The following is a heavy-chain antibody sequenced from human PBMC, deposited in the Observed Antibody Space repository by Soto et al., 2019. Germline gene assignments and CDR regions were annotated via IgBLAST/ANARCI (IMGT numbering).Heavy chain of an antibody. D-gene: IGHD2-2*02. CDR3: AREGYCSSTSCYTKLRFLGGGAFDI. CDR1: GFTFSSYA. CDR2: ISYDGSNK. J-gene: IGHJ3*02. V-gene: IGHV3-30-3*01. Sequence: GGSLRLSCAASGFTFSSYAMHWVRQAPGKGLEWVAVISYDGSNKYYADSVKGRFTISRDNSKNTLYLQMNSLRAEDTAVYYCAREGYCSSTSCYTKLRFLGGGAFDIWGQGTMVTVSS.